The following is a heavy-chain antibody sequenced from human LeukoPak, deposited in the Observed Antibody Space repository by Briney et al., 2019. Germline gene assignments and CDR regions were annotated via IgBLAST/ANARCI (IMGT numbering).Heavy chain of an antibody. CDR2: IYYSGTT. V-gene: IGHV4-59*02. CDR3: ARIQSSSSPFDY. D-gene: IGHD2-2*01. CDR1: GGSVSSNY. Sequence: PSETLSLTCTVSGGSVSSNYWNWIRQPPGQGLEWIGYIYYSGTTTYDPSLESRFTISVDTSKNQFSLRLSSVTAADTAVYYCARIQSSSSPFDYWGQGTLVTVSS. J-gene: IGHJ4*02.